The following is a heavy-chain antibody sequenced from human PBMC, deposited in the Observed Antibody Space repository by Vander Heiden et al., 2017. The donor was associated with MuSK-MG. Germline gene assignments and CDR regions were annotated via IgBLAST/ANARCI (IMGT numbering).Heavy chain of an antibody. CDR3: ARAEDYYDCWSGYYNWFDP. CDR2: MNPNSGNT. Sequence: QSGAEVKKPGASVKVSCKASGYTFTSYDINWVRQATGQGLEWMGWMNPNSGNTGYAQKFQGRVTMTRNTSISTAYMELSSLRSEDTAVYYCARAEDYYDCWSGYYNWFDPWGQGTLVTVSS. D-gene: IGHD3-3*01. V-gene: IGHV1-8*01. J-gene: IGHJ5*02. CDR1: GYTFTSYD.